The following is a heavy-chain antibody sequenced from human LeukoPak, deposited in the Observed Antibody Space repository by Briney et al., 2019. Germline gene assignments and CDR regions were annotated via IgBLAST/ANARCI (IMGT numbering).Heavy chain of an antibody. CDR3: ARDYYYDSSGYYDRARPFDY. CDR2: IIPILGIA. J-gene: IGHJ4*02. Sequence: SVKVSCKASRGTFSSYTISWVRQAPGQGLEWMGRIIPILGIANYAQKFQGRVTITADKSTSTAYMELSSLRSEDTAVYYCARDYYYDSSGYYDRARPFDYWGQGTLVTVSS. V-gene: IGHV1-69*04. CDR1: RGTFSSYT. D-gene: IGHD3-22*01.